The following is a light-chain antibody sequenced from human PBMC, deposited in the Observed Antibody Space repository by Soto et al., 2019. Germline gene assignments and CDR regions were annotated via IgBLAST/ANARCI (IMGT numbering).Light chain of an antibody. CDR1: SRDIGAYNY. CDR2: EVV. CDR3: CSYADGSTYV. Sequence: LTQPASVSGSPGQSITISCTGTSRDIGAYNYVSWYLQHPGKAPKLMIYEVVNRPSGVSNRFSGSKSGNTASLTISGLQAEDEADYYCCSYADGSTYVFGTGTKV. V-gene: IGLV2-14*01. J-gene: IGLJ1*01.